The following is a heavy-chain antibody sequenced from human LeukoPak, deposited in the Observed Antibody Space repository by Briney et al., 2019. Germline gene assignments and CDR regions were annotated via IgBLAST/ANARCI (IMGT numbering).Heavy chain of an antibody. CDR2: IIPIFGTA. V-gene: IGHV1-69*05. D-gene: IGHD1-26*01. Sequence: SVKVSCKASGGTFSTYAVSWVRQAPGQGLEWMGGIIPIFGTANYAQNFQGRVTITTDESTSTAYMELSSLRSEDTAVYYCARERGAGHTHLDHWGQGTLVTVSS. CDR1: GGTFSTYA. CDR3: ARERGAGHTHLDH. J-gene: IGHJ4*02.